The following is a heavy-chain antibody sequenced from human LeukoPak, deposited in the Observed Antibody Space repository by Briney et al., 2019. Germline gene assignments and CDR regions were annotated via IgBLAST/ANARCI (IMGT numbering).Heavy chain of an antibody. CDR2: ISSSSSYI. Sequence: PGQSLRLSCAASGFTFSSYSMNWVRQAPGKGLEWVSSISSSSSYIYYADSVKGRFTISRDNAKNSLYLQMNSLRAEDTAVYYCARGSRGKRVDFFDYWGQGTLVTVSS. V-gene: IGHV3-21*01. CDR3: ARGSRGKRVDFFDY. D-gene: IGHD5-12*01. CDR1: GFTFSSYS. J-gene: IGHJ4*02.